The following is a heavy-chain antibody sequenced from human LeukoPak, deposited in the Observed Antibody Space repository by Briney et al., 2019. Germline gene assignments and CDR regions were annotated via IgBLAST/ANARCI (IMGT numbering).Heavy chain of an antibody. J-gene: IGHJ4*02. D-gene: IGHD6-13*01. Sequence: PGGSLRLSCAASGFTFSSYAMHWVRQAPGGGLEWVAVISYDGSNKYYADSVKGRFTISRDNSKNTLYLQMNSLRAEDTAVYYCARGGRIAAAGMGGYWGQGTLVTVSS. CDR1: GFTFSSYA. CDR2: ISYDGSNK. CDR3: ARGGRIAAAGMGGY. V-gene: IGHV3-30*04.